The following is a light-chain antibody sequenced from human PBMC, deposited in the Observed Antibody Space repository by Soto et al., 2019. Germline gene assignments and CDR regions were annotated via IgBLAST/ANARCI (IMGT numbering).Light chain of an antibody. J-gene: IGKJ2*01. Sequence: DIPMTQSPSTLSASVGDRVTITCRASQSISSWLAWYQQKPGKAPKVLIYDASSLESGVPSRFSGSGSGTEFTLTISSLQPDDFATYDCQQYNSYSSFTFGQGTKLEIK. CDR3: QQYNSYSSFT. CDR2: DAS. V-gene: IGKV1-5*01. CDR1: QSISSW.